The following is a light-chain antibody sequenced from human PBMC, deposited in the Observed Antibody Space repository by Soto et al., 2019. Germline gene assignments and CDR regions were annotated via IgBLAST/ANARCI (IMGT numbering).Light chain of an antibody. CDR3: GTWDSSLSAVV. CDR1: SSNIGNHY. J-gene: IGLJ2*01. CDR2: DND. Sequence: QSVLTQPPSVSAAPGQKVTISCSGSSSNIGNHYVSWYQQFPRTAPKLLIYDNDKRPSGIPDRFSGSKSGTSATLGITGLQTRDEADYYCGTWDSSLSAVVFGGRTKLTGL. V-gene: IGLV1-51*01.